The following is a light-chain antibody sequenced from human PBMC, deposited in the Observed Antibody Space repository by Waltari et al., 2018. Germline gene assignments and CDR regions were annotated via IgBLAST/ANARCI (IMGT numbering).Light chain of an antibody. Sequence: QSALTQPASVSGSPGQSITISCPGTGTDVGGYNYVSWYHPPPGKAPKLLIYDVSNRPSGVSNRFSGSKSGNTASLTISGLQAEDEADYYCSSYTSSSTLVVFGGGTKLTVL. V-gene: IGLV2-14*03. J-gene: IGLJ2*01. CDR2: DVS. CDR1: GTDVGGYNY. CDR3: SSYTSSSTLVV.